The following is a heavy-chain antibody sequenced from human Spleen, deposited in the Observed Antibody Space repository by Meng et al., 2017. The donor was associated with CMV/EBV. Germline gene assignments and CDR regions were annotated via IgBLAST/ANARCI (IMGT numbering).Heavy chain of an antibody. CDR3: ASFSEYQLLKEGVY. CDR1: GFNISQFG. V-gene: IGHV3-30*02. D-gene: IGHD2-2*01. Sequence: GESLKISCAASGFNISQFGMHWVRQAPGKGLEWVAFIRYEGSRKYEAESVRGRFTISRDNAKNSLYLQMNSLRAEDTAVYYCASFSEYQLLKEGVYWGQGTLVTVSS. CDR2: IRYEGSRK. J-gene: IGHJ4*02.